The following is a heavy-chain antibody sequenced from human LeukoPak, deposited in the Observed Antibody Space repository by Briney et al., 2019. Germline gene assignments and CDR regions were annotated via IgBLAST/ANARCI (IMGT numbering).Heavy chain of an antibody. CDR2: IKTDGSDR. J-gene: IGHJ4*02. D-gene: IGHD4-11*01. V-gene: IGHV3-74*01. CDR3: IRDFLTVTTNDY. Sequence: PGGSLRLSCVVSGFRFSDYWTHWVRNAPGKGLVWVSGIKTDGSDRRYADFVTGRFTISRDNAKNTLFLQMNSLRAEDTAVYYCIRDFLTVTTNDYWGQGTLVTVSS. CDR1: GFRFSDYW.